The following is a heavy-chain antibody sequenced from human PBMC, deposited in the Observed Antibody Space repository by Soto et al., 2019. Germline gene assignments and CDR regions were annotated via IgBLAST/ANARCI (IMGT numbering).Heavy chain of an antibody. J-gene: IGHJ3*02. CDR3: ARYMSGGGSYLEHAFDI. CDR1: GGSISSYY. CDR2: IYYSGST. D-gene: IGHD1-26*01. V-gene: IGHV4-59*01. Sequence: SVPLSRTCTVAGGSISSYYWSWIRQPPGKGLEWIGYIYYSGSTTYNPSLKSRVTISVDTSKNQFSLKLSSVAAADTAVYYCARYMSGGGSYLEHAFDIWGQGTMVT.